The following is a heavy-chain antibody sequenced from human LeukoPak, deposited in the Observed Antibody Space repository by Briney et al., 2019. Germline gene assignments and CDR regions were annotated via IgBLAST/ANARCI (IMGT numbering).Heavy chain of an antibody. J-gene: IGHJ4*02. CDR2: IRQDGSAK. CDR3: ATSSDAPANM. Sequence: GGSLRLSCAVSGFTFSTYWMSWVRQVPGKGLEWVANIRQDGSAKYYVDSVRGRFTISRDNAKNSLYLQMNSLRAEDTGVYYCATSSDAPANMWGQGTLVTVSS. D-gene: IGHD2-2*01. V-gene: IGHV3-7*01. CDR1: GFTFSTYW.